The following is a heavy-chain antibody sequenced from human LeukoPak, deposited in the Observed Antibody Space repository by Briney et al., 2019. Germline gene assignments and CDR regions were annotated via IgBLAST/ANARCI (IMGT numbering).Heavy chain of an antibody. Sequence: GGSLRLSCAASGFTFSSYGMHWVRQAPGKGLEWVAFIRYDGSNKYYADSVKGRFTISRDNSKNTLYLQMNSLRAEDTAVYYCAKGGSWVVTAIFLFDYWGQGTLVTVSS. CDR1: GFTFSSYG. CDR3: AKGGSWVVTAIFLFDY. CDR2: IRYDGSNK. D-gene: IGHD2-21*02. J-gene: IGHJ4*02. V-gene: IGHV3-30*02.